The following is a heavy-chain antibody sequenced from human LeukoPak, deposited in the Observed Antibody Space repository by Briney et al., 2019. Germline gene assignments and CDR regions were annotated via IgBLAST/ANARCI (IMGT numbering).Heavy chain of an antibody. Sequence: GGSLRLSCVASGLTLSREGLHWVRQAPGKGLEWVANIKQDGSEKSYVDSVKGRFTISRDNAKNSLYLQMNSLRAEDTAVYYCARIGRDYGDYFDYWGQGTLVTVSS. V-gene: IGHV3-7*05. CDR3: ARIGRDYGDYFDY. CDR2: IKQDGSEK. J-gene: IGHJ4*02. CDR1: GLTLSREG. D-gene: IGHD4-17*01.